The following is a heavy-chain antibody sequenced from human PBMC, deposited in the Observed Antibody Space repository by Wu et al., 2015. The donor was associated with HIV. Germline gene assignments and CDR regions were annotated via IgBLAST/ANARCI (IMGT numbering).Heavy chain of an antibody. CDR1: SYTFTNFG. CDR3: ARETPTIFGGVNDLDP. D-gene: IGHD3-3*01. CDR2: ISGYNGNT. J-gene: IGHJ5*02. V-gene: IGHV1-18*01. Sequence: QVQLVQSGAEVKKPGASVKVSCKASSYTFTNFGISWVRQAPGQGLEWMGWISGYNGNTNYAQKFQGRVTITADKSTSTVYMELSSLRSEDTAVYYCARETPTIFGGVNDLDPWGQGTLVTVSS.